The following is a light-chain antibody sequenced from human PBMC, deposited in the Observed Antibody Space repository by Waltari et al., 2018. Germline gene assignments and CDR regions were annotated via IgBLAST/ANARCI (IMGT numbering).Light chain of an antibody. CDR1: SSDIGDNY. Sequence: PPSASGTPGQRVTISCSGSSSDIGDNYVYWYKQLPGTAPKLLIYGNTQRPSGVPDRFSGSKSGTSASLAISDLRSEDEADYYCAAWDDNLLYVFGTGTKVTVL. J-gene: IGLJ1*01. CDR3: AAWDDNLLYV. V-gene: IGLV1-47*01. CDR2: GNT.